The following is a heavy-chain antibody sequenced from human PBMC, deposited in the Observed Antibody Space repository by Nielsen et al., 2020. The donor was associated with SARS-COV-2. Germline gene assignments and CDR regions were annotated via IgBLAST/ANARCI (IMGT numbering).Heavy chain of an antibody. CDR1: GGSFSGYY. J-gene: IGHJ4*02. Sequence: LSLTCAVYGGSFSGYYMSWIRQAPGKGLEWVSYISSSSSYTNYADSVKGRFTISRDNAKNSLYLQMNSLRAEDTAVYYCATGYYFDYWGQGTLVTVSS. CDR2: ISSSSSYT. V-gene: IGHV3-11*05. CDR3: ATGYYFDY.